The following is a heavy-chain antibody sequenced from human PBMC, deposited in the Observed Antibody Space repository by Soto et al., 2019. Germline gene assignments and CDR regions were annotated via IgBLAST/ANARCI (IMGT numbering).Heavy chain of an antibody. J-gene: IGHJ3*02. CDR2: IWYDGSNK. V-gene: IGHV3-33*01. D-gene: IGHD5-12*01. Sequence: PGGSLRLSCAASGFTFSSYGMHWVRQAPGKGLEWVAVIWYDGSNKYYADSVKGRFTISRDNSKNTLYLQMSSLRAEDTAVYYCARQPRTEMATIGNAFDIWGQGTMVTVSS. CDR1: GFTFSSYG. CDR3: ARQPRTEMATIGNAFDI.